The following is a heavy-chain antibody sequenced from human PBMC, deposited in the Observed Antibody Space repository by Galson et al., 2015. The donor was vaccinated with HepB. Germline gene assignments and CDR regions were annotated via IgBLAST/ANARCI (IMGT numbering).Heavy chain of an antibody. D-gene: IGHD1-26*01. CDR2: ISGSGGST. CDR1: GFTFSSYA. J-gene: IGHJ3*02. V-gene: IGHV3-23*01. CDR3: ATYRWDRRVAFDI. Sequence: SLRLSCAASGFTFSSYAMSWVRQAPGKGLEWVSAISGSGGSTYYADSVKGRSTISRDNSKNTLYLQMNSLRAEDTAVYYCATYRWDRRVAFDIWGQGTMVTVSS.